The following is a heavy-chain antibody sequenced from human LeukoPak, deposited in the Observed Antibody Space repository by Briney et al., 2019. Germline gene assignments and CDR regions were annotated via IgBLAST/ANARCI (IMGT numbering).Heavy chain of an antibody. Sequence: PGGSLRLSCAASGLTVSSNYMSWVRQAPGKGLEWVAVISYDGSNKYYADSVKGRFTTSRDNSKNTLYLQMNSLRPEDTAVYYCAKDQGYSYGYVSYWGQGTLVTVSS. CDR1: GLTVSSNY. J-gene: IGHJ4*02. CDR2: ISYDGSNK. V-gene: IGHV3-30*18. CDR3: AKDQGYSYGYVSY. D-gene: IGHD5-18*01.